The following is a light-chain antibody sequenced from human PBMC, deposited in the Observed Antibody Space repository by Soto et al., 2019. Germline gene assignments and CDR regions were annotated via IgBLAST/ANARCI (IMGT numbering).Light chain of an antibody. CDR3: HQYTNWPPT. CDR1: RSVSSN. J-gene: IGKJ1*01. V-gene: IGKV3-15*01. CDR2: GAS. Sequence: EIGMTQSATTLALSRGEKATRAGIGGRSVSSNIPRYQQKPGQAPRLLIYGASTRATGIPASFRGTGSGTDFPPTLTSLPSEDFAVHYCHQYTNWPPTFGKGTKVDIK.